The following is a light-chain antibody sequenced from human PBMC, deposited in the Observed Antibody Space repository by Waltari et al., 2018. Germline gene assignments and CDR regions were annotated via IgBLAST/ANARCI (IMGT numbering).Light chain of an antibody. CDR1: SSNIGAGYD. CDR3: QSYDSGHLV. V-gene: IGLV1-40*01. Sequence: SVLPPPPSVSRPPGKTVTIPCPGSSSNIGAGYDVHWYQQLPGTAPKLLIYLNTHRPSGVPDRFSGSRSGTSASLAITGLQAEDEADYYCQSYDSGHLVFGGGTKLTVL. CDR2: LNT. J-gene: IGLJ2*01.